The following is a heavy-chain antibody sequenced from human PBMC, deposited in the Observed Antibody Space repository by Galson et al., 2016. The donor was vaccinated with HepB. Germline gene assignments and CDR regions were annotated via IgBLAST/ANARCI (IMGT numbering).Heavy chain of an antibody. J-gene: IGHJ1*01. CDR1: GFTVSNNY. Sequence: SLRLSCAVSGFTVSNNYMSWVRQAPGKGLEGVSVIYSGGNAYYADSGRGRFTISRDSSKNTLYLQMSSLRVEDAAGYHCASHPVAGQHWGQGTQVTASS. CDR3: ASHPVAGQH. D-gene: IGHD6-19*01. CDR2: IYSGGNA. V-gene: IGHV3-66*04.